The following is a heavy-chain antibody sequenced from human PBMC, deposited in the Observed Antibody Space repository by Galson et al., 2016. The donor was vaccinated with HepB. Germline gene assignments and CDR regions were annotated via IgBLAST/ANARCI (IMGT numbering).Heavy chain of an antibody. D-gene: IGHD3-9*01. CDR1: GYTFTSYG. J-gene: IGHJ4*02. CDR2: ISAYQGNT. V-gene: IGHV1-18*01. CDR3: ARSLQYDLLTCSSAGFGY. Sequence: QSGAEVKKPGASVKVSCKASGYTFTSYGINWVRQAPGQGLEYMGWISAYQGNTKYAQKFQGRVTMTTDTPTSTAYMELRSLSSDDTAVYYCARSLQYDLLTCSSAGFGYWGQGTLVTVSS.